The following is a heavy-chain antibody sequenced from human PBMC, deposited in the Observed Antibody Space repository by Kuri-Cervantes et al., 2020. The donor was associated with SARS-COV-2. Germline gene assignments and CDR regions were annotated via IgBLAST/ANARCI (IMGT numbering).Heavy chain of an antibody. CDR3: ASEQQLVRGWFDP. CDR2: ISPFLGTA. CDR1: GGTFSRYA. J-gene: IGHJ5*02. Sequence: SVKVSCKAPGGTFSRYAFNWVRQAPGQGLEWMGGISPFLGTATYAQKFQGRVTITMDESMSTAYLELSSLRSDDTAVYYCASEQQLVRGWFDPWGQGTLVTVSS. V-gene: IGHV1-69*05. D-gene: IGHD6-13*01.